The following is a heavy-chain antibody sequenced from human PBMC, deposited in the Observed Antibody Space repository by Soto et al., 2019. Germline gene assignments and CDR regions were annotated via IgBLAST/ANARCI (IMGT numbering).Heavy chain of an antibody. D-gene: IGHD2-15*01. CDR3: ARGIDCSGGSCYLVY. V-gene: IGHV1-3*01. CDR1: GYTFTSYA. CDR2: INAGNGNT. J-gene: IGHJ4*02. Sequence: ASVKVSCKASGYTFTSYAMHWVRQAPGQRLEWMGWINAGNGNTKYSQKFQGRVTITRDTSASTAYMELSSLRSEDTAVYYCARGIDCSGGSCYLVYWGQGTLVTVS.